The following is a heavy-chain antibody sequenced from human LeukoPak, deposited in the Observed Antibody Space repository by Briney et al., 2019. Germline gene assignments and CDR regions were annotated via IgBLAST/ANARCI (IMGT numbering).Heavy chain of an antibody. CDR1: GSTFSSYA. CDR2: ISGSGGST. D-gene: IGHD5-18*01. V-gene: IGHV3-23*01. Sequence: PGGSLRLSCAASGSTFSSYAMSWVRQAPGKGLEWVSAISGSGGSTYYADSVKGRFTISRDNSKNTLYLQMNSLRAEDTAVYYCAKKKGIQLWTHFDYWGQGTLVTVSS. J-gene: IGHJ4*02. CDR3: AKKKGIQLWTHFDY.